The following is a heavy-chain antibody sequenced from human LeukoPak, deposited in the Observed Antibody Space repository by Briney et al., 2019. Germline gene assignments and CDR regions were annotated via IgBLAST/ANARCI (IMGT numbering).Heavy chain of an antibody. CDR2: IYHSGST. J-gene: IGHJ4*02. V-gene: IGHV4-4*02. CDR1: GGSISSSNW. Sequence: SGTLSLTCAVSGGSISSSNWWSWVRQPPGKGLEWIGEIYHSGSTNYNPSLKSRVTISVDKSKNQFSLKLSSVTAADTAVYYCAAYCSSTSCHARGDFDYWGQGTLVTVSS. CDR3: AAYCSSTSCHARGDFDY. D-gene: IGHD2-2*01.